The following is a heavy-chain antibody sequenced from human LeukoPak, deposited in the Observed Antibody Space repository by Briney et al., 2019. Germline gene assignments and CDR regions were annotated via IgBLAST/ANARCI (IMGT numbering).Heavy chain of an antibody. CDR2: ISGSGGST. CDR1: GFTFSSYG. V-gene: IGHV3-23*01. J-gene: IGHJ4*02. D-gene: IGHD5-12*01. CDR3: AKPEEWLRLTPPYYFDY. Sequence: GGSLRLSCAASGFTFSSYGMSWVRQAPGKRLDWVSAISGSGGSTYYADSVKGRFTISRDNSKNTLYLQMNSLRAEDTAVYYCAKPEEWLRLTPPYYFDYWGQGTLVTVSS.